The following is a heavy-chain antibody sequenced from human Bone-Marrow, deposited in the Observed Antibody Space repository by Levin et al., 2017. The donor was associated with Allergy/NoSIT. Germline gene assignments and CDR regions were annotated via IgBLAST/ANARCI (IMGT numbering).Heavy chain of an antibody. CDR2: IYWDGDA. Sequence: SGPTLVKPTQTLTLTCTFSGFSLSTGGVGVGWVRQPPEKAPEWLALIYWDGDARYSPALKPRVTITKDSSRNQVVLRMTNMDPVNTGTYYCVHVGPFECRSGLRRKNYHGMDVWGQGTTVTVSS. J-gene: IGHJ6*02. V-gene: IGHV2-5*02. CDR1: GFSLSTGGVG. CDR3: VHVGPFECRSGLRRKNYHGMDV. D-gene: IGHD5/OR15-5a*01.